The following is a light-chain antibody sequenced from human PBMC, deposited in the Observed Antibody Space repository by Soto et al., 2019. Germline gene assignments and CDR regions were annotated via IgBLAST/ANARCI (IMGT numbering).Light chain of an antibody. J-gene: IGLJ1*01. CDR1: SSDIGAYNY. Sequence: QSALTQPASVSGSPGQSITISCTGTSSDIGAYNYVSWYQQHPGKDPKLMIYDVATRPSGVSNRFSGSKSGNTASLTISGLQAEDEADYYCSSYTTSSTLGVFGTGTKLTVL. CDR2: DVA. CDR3: SSYTTSSTLGV. V-gene: IGLV2-14*03.